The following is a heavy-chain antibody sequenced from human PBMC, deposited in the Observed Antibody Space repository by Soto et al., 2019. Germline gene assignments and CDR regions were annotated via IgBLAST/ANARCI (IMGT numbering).Heavy chain of an antibody. CDR1: GGSISSYY. Sequence: QVQLQESGPGLVKPSETLSLTCTVSGGSISSYYWSWIRQPPGKGLEWIGYIYYSGSTNYNPSLKGRVTISVDTSKNQFSLKLSSVPAADTAVYYCARQGSRDYDFWSGYIWFDPWGQGTLVTVSS. J-gene: IGHJ5*02. D-gene: IGHD3-3*01. CDR2: IYYSGST. CDR3: ARQGSRDYDFWSGYIWFDP. V-gene: IGHV4-59*08.